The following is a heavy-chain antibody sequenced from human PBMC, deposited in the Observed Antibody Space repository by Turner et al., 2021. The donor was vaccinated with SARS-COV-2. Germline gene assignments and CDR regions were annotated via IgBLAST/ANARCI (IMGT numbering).Heavy chain of an antibody. D-gene: IGHD5-18*01. V-gene: IGHV3-33*01. Sequence: QVPPVASGGGVVLPGRSLRPSCAASGFTFSSYGMHWVRQAPGKGLGWVAVIWYDGSNKDYADSVKGRFTISRDNSKNTLYLQMNSLRAEDTAVYYCARDLEGAMVTYYYGMDVWGQGTTVTVSS. J-gene: IGHJ6*02. CDR2: IWYDGSNK. CDR3: ARDLEGAMVTYYYGMDV. CDR1: GFTFSSYG.